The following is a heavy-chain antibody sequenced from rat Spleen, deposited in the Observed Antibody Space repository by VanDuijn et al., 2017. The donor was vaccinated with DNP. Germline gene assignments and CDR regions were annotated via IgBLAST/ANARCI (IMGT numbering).Heavy chain of an antibody. CDR2: IISSGGST. CDR1: GFTVNNFW. Sequence: EVQLVESGGDLVQPRRSLKLSCVVSGFTVNNFWMAWIRQVPGKGLEWVAAIISSGGSTYYPNSVKGRFTISSDNAKNTLYLQMNSLRSEETATYYCARAKYSSHYWYFDFWGPGTMVTVSS. D-gene: IGHD1-2*01. J-gene: IGHJ1*01. V-gene: IGHV5-31*01. CDR3: ARAKYSSHYWYFDF.